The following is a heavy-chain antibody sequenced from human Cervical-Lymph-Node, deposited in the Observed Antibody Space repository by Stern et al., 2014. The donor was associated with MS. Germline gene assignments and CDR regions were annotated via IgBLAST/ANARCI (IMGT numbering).Heavy chain of an antibody. J-gene: IGHJ2*01. CDR1: GFPFSIYN. CDR2: IWYDGTKE. V-gene: IGHV3-33*01. D-gene: IGHD6-19*01. CDR3: ATGGWPNLYFDF. Sequence: QMQLVQSGGAVVQPGRSLRLSCAASGFPFSIYNMQWVRQAPGKGLEWVTIIWYDGTKEYYADSVKGRFTISRDNSKNTLYLQMNSLRAEDTAVYYCATGGWPNLYFDFWGRGTLVTVSS.